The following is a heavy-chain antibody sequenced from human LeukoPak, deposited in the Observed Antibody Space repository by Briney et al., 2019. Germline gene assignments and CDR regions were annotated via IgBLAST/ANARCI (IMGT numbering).Heavy chain of an antibody. CDR3: ARVDGSCSGGSCPSGNWFDP. J-gene: IGHJ5*02. V-gene: IGHV4-61*02. CDR1: GGSISSGRNY. CDR2: IYIFSGST. D-gene: IGHD2-15*01. Sequence: PSQTLSLTCTVSGGSISSGRNYWTWIRQPAGKGLEWIGRIYIFSGSTNYNPSLKSRVTILVDTSKHQFSLKLTSVTAADTAVYYCARVDGSCSGGSCPSGNWFDPWGQGTLVTVSS.